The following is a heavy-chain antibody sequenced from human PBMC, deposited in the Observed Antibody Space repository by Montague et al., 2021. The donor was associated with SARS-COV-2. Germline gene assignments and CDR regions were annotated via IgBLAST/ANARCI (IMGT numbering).Heavy chain of an antibody. Sequence: SETLSLTCTVSGGSISSYYWSWIRQPPGKGLEWIGYIYYSGSTNYNPSLKSRVTISVDTSKNQFSLKLSSVTAADTAVYYCAREYPGFTLDYWGQGILVTVSS. CDR1: GGSISSYY. CDR2: IYYSGST. J-gene: IGHJ4*02. V-gene: IGHV4-59*01. D-gene: IGHD6-25*01. CDR3: AREYPGFTLDY.